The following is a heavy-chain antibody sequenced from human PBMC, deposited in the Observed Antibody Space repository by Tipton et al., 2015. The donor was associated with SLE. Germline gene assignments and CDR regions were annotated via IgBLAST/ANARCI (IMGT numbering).Heavy chain of an antibody. CDR2: THFGGPN. J-gene: IGHJ3*01. D-gene: IGHD1-26*01. CDR1: GDAITIYS. Sequence: GLVKPSETLSLTCSVLGDAITIYSWAWIRQAPGKGLGWLGSTHFGGPNRHNPSLKSRVTTSVDLSNHQFSLIMNSVTAADTAAYYCAREDTTVGTFDLWGQGTMVTVSS. CDR3: AREDTTVGTFDL. V-gene: IGHV4-4*08.